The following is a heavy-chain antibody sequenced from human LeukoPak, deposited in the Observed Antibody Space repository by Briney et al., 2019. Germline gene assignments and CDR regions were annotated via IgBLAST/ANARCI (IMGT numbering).Heavy chain of an antibody. CDR2: IYPGDSDT. CDR1: GYSFTSYW. J-gene: IGHJ6*02. Sequence: GESLKISCKGPGYSFTSYWIGWVRQMPGKGLEWMGIIYPGDSDTRYSPSFQGQVTISADKSISTAYLQWSSLKASDTAMYYCARHEVSTVMVVDYGMDVWGQGTTVTVSS. V-gene: IGHV5-51*01. D-gene: IGHD5-18*01. CDR3: ARHEVSTVMVVDYGMDV.